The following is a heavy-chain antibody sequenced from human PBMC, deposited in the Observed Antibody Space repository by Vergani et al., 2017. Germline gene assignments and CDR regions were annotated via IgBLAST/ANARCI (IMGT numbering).Heavy chain of an antibody. CDR3: AIGYSYGDYYYYGMDV. Sequence: QVQLQESGPGLVKASQTLSLTCSVSGAYVGSGGYYWSWIRQHPGKGLEWIGYIYYSGSTYYNPSLKSRVTISVDTSKNQFSLRLSSVTAADTAVYYCAIGYSYGDYYYYGMDVWGQGTTVTVSS. CDR1: GAYVGSGGYY. CDR2: IYYSGST. D-gene: IGHD5-18*01. V-gene: IGHV4-31*03. J-gene: IGHJ6*02.